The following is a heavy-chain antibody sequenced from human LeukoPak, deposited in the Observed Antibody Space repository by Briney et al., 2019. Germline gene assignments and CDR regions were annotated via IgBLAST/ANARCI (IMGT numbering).Heavy chain of an antibody. D-gene: IGHD3-9*01. Sequence: GGSLRLSCAASGFTFSSYSMNWVRQAPGEGLEWVSSISSSSSYIYYADSVKGRFTISRDNAKNSLYLQMNSLRAEDTAVYYCAREVRDILTPDAFGIWGQGTMVTVSS. CDR1: GFTFSSYS. CDR2: ISSSSSYI. CDR3: AREVRDILTPDAFGI. J-gene: IGHJ3*02. V-gene: IGHV3-21*01.